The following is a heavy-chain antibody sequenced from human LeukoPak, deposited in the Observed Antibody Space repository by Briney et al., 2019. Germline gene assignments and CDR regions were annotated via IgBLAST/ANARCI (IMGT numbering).Heavy chain of an antibody. CDR2: IIPILGIA. J-gene: IGHJ4*02. CDR1: GGTFSSYA. Sequence: SVKVSCKASGGTFSSYAISWVRQAPGQGLEWMGRIIPILGIANYAQKFQGRVTITADKSTSTAYMELSSLGSEDTAVYYCARDVLGVATTFDYWGQGTLVTVSS. D-gene: IGHD5-12*01. CDR3: ARDVLGVATTFDY. V-gene: IGHV1-69*04.